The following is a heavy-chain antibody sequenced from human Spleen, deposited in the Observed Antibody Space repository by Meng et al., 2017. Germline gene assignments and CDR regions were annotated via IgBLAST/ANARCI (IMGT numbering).Heavy chain of an antibody. V-gene: IGHV3-33*01. D-gene: IGHD3-22*01. CDR1: GFTFSSYG. J-gene: IGHJ4*02. CDR3: GIGGGYFFGEFRLGY. CDR2: IWYDGSNT. Sequence: GESLKISCAASGFTFSSYGMHWVRQAPGKGLEWVAVIWYDGSNTHYADSVKGRFTISRDNSKNALYLQMSSLRAEDTAVYYCGIGGGYFFGEFRLGYWGQGTPVTVSS.